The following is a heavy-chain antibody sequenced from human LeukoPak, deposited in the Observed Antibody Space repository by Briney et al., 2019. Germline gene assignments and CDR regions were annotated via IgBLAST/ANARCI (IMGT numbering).Heavy chain of an antibody. J-gene: IGHJ2*01. Sequence: SVTASCKASAYTLTGYYMHRVPQAPGQRLHYLRCINPNSGGTNYAQKIQGRVTMTRDTSISTAYMELSRLRSDDTAVYYCARPFLDGYNYDWYFDLWGRGTLVTVSS. CDR2: INPNSGGT. D-gene: IGHD5-24*01. CDR1: AYTLTGYY. V-gene: IGHV1-2*02. CDR3: ARPFLDGYNYDWYFDL.